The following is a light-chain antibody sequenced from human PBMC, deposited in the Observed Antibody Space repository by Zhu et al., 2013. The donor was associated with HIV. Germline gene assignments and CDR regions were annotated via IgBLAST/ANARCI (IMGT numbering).Light chain of an antibody. CDR1: QSVSNK. V-gene: IGKV3-15*01. CDR2: GAS. J-gene: IGKJ4*01. Sequence: EIVMTQSPATLSVSPGERATLSCRASQSVSNKLAWYQQTPGQAPRLLIYGASTRATGIPARFSGSGSGTEFTLTISSLQSEDFAVYYCQQYNKWPRSFGGGTKVEIK. CDR3: QQYNKWPRS.